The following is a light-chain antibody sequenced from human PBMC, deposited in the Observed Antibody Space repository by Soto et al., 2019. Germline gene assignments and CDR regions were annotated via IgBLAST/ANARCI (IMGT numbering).Light chain of an antibody. CDR1: SSDVGRYNY. Sequence: QSVLTQPPSVSGSPGQSVTISCTGTSSDVGRYNYVSWYQQHPGKAPKLMIYEVNKRPSGVPDRFSGSKSGNTASLTISGLQAEDEADYYCCSYAGSYTYVFGTGTKLTVL. J-gene: IGLJ1*01. V-gene: IGLV2-11*01. CDR3: CSYAGSYTYV. CDR2: EVN.